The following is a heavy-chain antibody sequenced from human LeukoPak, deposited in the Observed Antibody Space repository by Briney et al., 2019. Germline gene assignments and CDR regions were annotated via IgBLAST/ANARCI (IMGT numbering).Heavy chain of an antibody. V-gene: IGHV3-23*01. CDR2: ISGSGGSS. J-gene: IGHJ4*02. Sequence: GGALRLSCAASGFTFISYAMSWVRPARGRGLEWVSVISGSGGSSYYEDYEKGQFTISRDNSKTTLYLKINSLRAEDTAINYCAKDLIRNLGLVNSAKAAAQISYYFDYWGQGTLVTVSS. CDR3: AKDLIRNLGLVNSAKAAAQISYYFDY. CDR1: GFTFISYA. D-gene: IGHD6-13*01.